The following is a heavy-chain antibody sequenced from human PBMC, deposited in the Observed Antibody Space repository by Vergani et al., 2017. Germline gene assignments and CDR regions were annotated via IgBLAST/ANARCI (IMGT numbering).Heavy chain of an antibody. J-gene: IGHJ5*02. CDR3: ARDSGGYVWGCYEAWFDP. CDR2: LCPSGST. Sequence: QVQMQESGPGLVKTSETLSLTCSASGAPISYWCWSWLRQPAGKGLEWIGRLCPSGSTNYKPSLKSRVTISVDTSKNQLSLKLSSVTAADAAVYYCARDSGGYVWGCYEAWFDPWGQGTLVTVSS. CDR1: GAPISYWC. D-gene: IGHD3-16*01. V-gene: IGHV4-4*07.